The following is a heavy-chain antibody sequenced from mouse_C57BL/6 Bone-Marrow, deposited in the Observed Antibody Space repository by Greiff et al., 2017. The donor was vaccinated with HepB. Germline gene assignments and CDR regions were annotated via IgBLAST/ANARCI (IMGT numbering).Heavy chain of an antibody. CDR1: GYTFTDYY. CDR2: INPYNGGT. J-gene: IGHJ2*01. CDR3: AKGGWDPSFDY. D-gene: IGHD4-1*01. Sequence: EVQLQQSGPVLVKPGASVKMSCKASGYTFTDYYMNWVKQSHGKSLEWIGVINPYNGGTSYNQKFKGKATLTVDKSSSTAYMELNSLTSEDSAVYYCAKGGWDPSFDYWGQGTTLTVSS. V-gene: IGHV1-19*01.